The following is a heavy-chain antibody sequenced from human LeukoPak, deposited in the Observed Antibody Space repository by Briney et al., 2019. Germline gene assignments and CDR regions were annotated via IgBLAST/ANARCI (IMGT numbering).Heavy chain of an antibody. J-gene: IGHJ3*02. CDR2: IIPIFGTA. CDR1: GGTFSSYA. V-gene: IGHV1-69*13. Sequence: GASVKVSCKASGGTFSSYAISWVRQAPGQGLEWMGGIIPIFGTANYAQKFQGRVTITADESTSTAYMELRSLRSDDTAVYYCATLLWFGELRSRSRLPEKFDAFDIWGQGTMVTVSS. CDR3: ATLLWFGELRSRSRLPEKFDAFDI. D-gene: IGHD3-10*01.